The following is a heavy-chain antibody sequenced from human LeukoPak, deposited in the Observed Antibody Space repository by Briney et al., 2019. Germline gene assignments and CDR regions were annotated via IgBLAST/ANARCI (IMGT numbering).Heavy chain of an antibody. V-gene: IGHV3-30*18. CDR2: ISYDGSNK. J-gene: IGHJ3*02. CDR3: AKDQLGFDI. D-gene: IGHD1-1*01. CDR1: GFTFSSYG. Sequence: GGSLRLSCAASGFTFSSYGMHWVRQAPGKGLEWVAVISYDGSNKYYADSVKGRFTISRDNSKNTLYLQMNSLRAENTAVYYCAKDQLGFDIWGQGTLVTVSS.